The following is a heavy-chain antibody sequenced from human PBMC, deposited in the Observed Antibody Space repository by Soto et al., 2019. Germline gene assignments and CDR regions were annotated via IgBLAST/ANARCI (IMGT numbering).Heavy chain of an antibody. J-gene: IGHJ6*02. Sequence: GGSLRLSCAASGFTFSSYTMHWVRQAPGEGLDWVALLSYDGSNKYYADSVMGRFTISRDNSKNTLYLQVNSLRPDDTAVYYCARAISGTFYGLEVWGRGTTVTVSS. CDR1: GFTFSSYT. V-gene: IGHV3-30-3*01. CDR3: ARAISGTFYGLEV. D-gene: IGHD1-1*01. CDR2: LSYDGSNK.